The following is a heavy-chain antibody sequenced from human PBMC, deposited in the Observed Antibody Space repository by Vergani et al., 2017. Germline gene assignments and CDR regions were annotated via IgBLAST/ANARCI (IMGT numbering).Heavy chain of an antibody. V-gene: IGHV4-61*02. CDR3: ARETASGLIPFDP. CDR1: GGSISSGSYY. J-gene: IGHJ5*02. Sequence: QLQLQESGPGLVKPSETLSLTCAVSGGSISSGSYYWSWIRQPAGKGLEWIGRIYTSGSTNYNPSLKSRVTISVDTSKNQFSLKLSSVTAADTAVYYCARETASGLIPFDPWGQGTLVTVSS. CDR2: IYTSGST. D-gene: IGHD6-13*01.